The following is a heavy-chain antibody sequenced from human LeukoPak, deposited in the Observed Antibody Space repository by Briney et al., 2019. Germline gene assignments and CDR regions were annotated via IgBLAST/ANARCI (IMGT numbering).Heavy chain of an antibody. J-gene: IGHJ3*02. Sequence: SETLSLTXAVSGYSISSGYYWGWIREPPGKGLERIGSIYHSGSTYYNPSLKSRVSISVDTSKNQFSLKLSSVTAADTAVYYCARRADYYGSGIFAFDIWGQGTMVTVSS. CDR1: GYSISSGYY. D-gene: IGHD3-10*01. CDR2: IYHSGST. CDR3: ARRADYYGSGIFAFDI. V-gene: IGHV4-38-2*01.